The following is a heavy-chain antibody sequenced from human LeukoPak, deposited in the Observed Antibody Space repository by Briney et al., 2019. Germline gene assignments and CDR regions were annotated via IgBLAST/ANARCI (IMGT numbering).Heavy chain of an antibody. Sequence: SCKVSGYTLTELSMHWVRQAPGKGLEWVAVISYDGSNKYYADSVKGRFTISRDNSKNTLYLQMNSLRAEDTAVYYCAKERGWELLGGPYYFDYWGQGTLVTVSS. CDR2: ISYDGSNK. D-gene: IGHD1-26*01. CDR3: AKERGWELLGGPYYFDY. CDR1: GYTLTELS. J-gene: IGHJ4*02. V-gene: IGHV3-30*18.